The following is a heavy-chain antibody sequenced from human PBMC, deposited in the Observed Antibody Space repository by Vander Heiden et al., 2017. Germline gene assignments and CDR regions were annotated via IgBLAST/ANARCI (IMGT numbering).Heavy chain of an antibody. J-gene: IGHJ6*02. CDR3: ARDKPPSPYYYGMDV. V-gene: IGHV4-4*07. Sequence: QVQLQESGPGLVKPSETLSLTCPVSGASISSYYWSWIRPPAGKGLEWIGRIYTSGSTNYNPSLKSRVTMSVDTSKNQFSLKLSSVTAADTAVYYCARDKPPSPYYYGMDVWGQGTTVTVSS. CDR1: GASISSYY. CDR2: IYTSGST.